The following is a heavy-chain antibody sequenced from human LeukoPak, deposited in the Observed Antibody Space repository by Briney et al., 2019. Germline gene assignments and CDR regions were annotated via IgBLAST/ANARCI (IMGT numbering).Heavy chain of an antibody. J-gene: IGHJ6*03. Sequence: GASVKVSCKASGYTFTSYGISWVRQAPGQGLEWMGWISAYNGNTNYAQKLQGRVTMTTDTSTSTAYMELRSLRSDDTAVYYCATTVTTFAAGGYYYSMDVWGKGTTVTVSS. CDR2: ISAYNGNT. V-gene: IGHV1-18*01. D-gene: IGHD4-17*01. CDR3: ATTVTTFAAGGYYYSMDV. CDR1: GYTFTSYG.